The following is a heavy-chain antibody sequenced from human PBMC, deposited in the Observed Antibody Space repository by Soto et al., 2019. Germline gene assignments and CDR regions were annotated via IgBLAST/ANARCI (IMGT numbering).Heavy chain of an antibody. CDR1: GYTFTSYY. CDR3: ARDRIVVVTASPNYYYYYGMDV. Sequence: ASVKVSCKASGYTFTSYYIHWVRQAPGQGLEWMGIINPSGGSTSYAQKFQGRVTMTRDTSTSTVYMELSSLRSEDTAVYYCARDRIVVVTASPNYYYYYGMDVWGQGTTVTVSS. CDR2: INPSGGST. J-gene: IGHJ6*02. V-gene: IGHV1-46*01. D-gene: IGHD2-21*02.